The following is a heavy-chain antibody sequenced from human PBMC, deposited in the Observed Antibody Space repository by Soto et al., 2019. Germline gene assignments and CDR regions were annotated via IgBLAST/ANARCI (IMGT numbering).Heavy chain of an antibody. CDR1: GGSISSGGYY. CDR3: ARDWGLSPKWLVFDY. J-gene: IGHJ4*02. CDR2: IYYSGST. V-gene: IGHV4-31*03. D-gene: IGHD6-19*01. Sequence: SETLSLTCTVSGGSISSGGYYWSWIRQHPGKGLEWIGYIYYSGSTYYNPSLKSRVTISVDTSKNQFSLKLSSVTAADTAVYYCARDWGLSPKWLVFDYWGQGTLVTVSS.